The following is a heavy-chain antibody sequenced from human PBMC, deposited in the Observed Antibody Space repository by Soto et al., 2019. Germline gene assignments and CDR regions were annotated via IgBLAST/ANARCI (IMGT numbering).Heavy chain of an antibody. D-gene: IGHD3-10*01. V-gene: IGHV4-34*01. J-gene: IGHJ6*01. CDR3: ARVRAMVRGVTNYYYYGMEF. CDR2: INHSGST. CDR1: GVSFSGYY. Sequence: PSETLSLTCAVYGVSFSGYYWSCIRHPPGKWLEWIGEINHSGSTNYNPSLKSRVTISVDTSKNQFSLKLSSVTAADTAVYYCARVRAMVRGVTNYYYYGMEFWGQGTTVPVSP.